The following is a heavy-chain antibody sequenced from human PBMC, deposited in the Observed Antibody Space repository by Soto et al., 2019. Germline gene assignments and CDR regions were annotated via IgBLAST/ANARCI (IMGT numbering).Heavy chain of an antibody. J-gene: IGHJ3*02. CDR2: IIPIFGTA. CDR3: ARWVSRYLGDAFDI. Sequence: ASVKVSCKASGGTFSSYAISWVRQAPGQGLEWMGGIIPIFGTANYAQKFQGRVTITADESTSTAYMELSSLRSEDTAVYYCARWVSRYLGDAFDIWGQGTMVTVSS. D-gene: IGHD3-16*01. CDR1: GGTFSSYA. V-gene: IGHV1-69*13.